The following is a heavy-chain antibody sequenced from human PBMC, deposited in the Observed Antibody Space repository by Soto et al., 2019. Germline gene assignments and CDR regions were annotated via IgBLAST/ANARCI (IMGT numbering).Heavy chain of an antibody. CDR2: IIPIFGTA. Sequence: QVQLVQSGAEVKKPGSSVKVSCKASGGPFSSYAISWVRQAPGQGLEWMGGIIPIFGTANYAQKFQGRVTITADESTSTAYMELSSLRSEDTAVYYCARCTPERSTYYYGMDVWGQGTTVTVSS. V-gene: IGHV1-69*12. J-gene: IGHJ6*02. CDR3: ARCTPERSTYYYGMDV. D-gene: IGHD1-1*01. CDR1: GGPFSSYA.